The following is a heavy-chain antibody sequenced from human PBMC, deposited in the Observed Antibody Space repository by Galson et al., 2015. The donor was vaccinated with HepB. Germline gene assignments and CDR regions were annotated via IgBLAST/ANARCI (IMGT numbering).Heavy chain of an antibody. CDR1: GYTFTSYD. V-gene: IGHV1-8*01. D-gene: IGHD3-10*01. CDR2: MNPNSGNT. Sequence: SVKVSCKASGYTFTSYDINWVRQATGQGLEWMGWMNPNSGNTGYAQKFQGRVTMTRNTSISTAYMELSSLRSEDTAVYYCARVGILWFGEPPFDPWGQGTLVTVSS. J-gene: IGHJ5*02. CDR3: ARVGILWFGEPPFDP.